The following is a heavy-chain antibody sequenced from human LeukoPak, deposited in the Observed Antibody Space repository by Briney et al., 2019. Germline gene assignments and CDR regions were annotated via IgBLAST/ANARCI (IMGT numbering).Heavy chain of an antibody. CDR2: INHSGST. D-gene: IGHD2-15*01. J-gene: IGHJ6*03. Sequence: PSETLSLTCAVYGGSFSGYYWSWIRQPPGKGLEWIGEINHSGSTNYNPSLKSRVTISVDTSKNQFSLKLSSVTAADTAVYYCARGSRHCSGGSCYKGYYMDVRGKGTTVTVSS. V-gene: IGHV4-34*01. CDR1: GGSFSGYY. CDR3: ARGSRHCSGGSCYKGYYMDV.